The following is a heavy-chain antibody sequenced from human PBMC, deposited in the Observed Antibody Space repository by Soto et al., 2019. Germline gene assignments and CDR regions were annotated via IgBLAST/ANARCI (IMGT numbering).Heavy chain of an antibody. J-gene: IGHJ3*02. CDR2: IYSGGST. CDR1: GFTVSSNY. Sequence: SLRLSCAASGFTVSSNYMSWVRQAPGKGLEWVSVIYSGGSTYYADSVKGRFTISRDNSKNTLYLQMNSLRAEDTAVYYCARWRVGATRDAFDIWGQGTMVTVSS. D-gene: IGHD1-26*01. V-gene: IGHV3-53*01. CDR3: ARWRVGATRDAFDI.